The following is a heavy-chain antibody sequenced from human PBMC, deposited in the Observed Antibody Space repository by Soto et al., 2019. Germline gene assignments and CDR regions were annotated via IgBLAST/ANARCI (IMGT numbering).Heavy chain of an antibody. CDR1: GGSISSYY. J-gene: IGHJ4*02. D-gene: IGHD6-6*01. Sequence: SETLSLTCTVSGGSISSYYWSWIRQPPGKGPEWIGYIYYSGSTNYNPSLKSRVTISVDTSKNQFSLKLGSVTAADTAVYYCAREGIAARRLYYFDYWGQGTLVTVSS. CDR2: IYYSGST. V-gene: IGHV4-59*01. CDR3: AREGIAARRLYYFDY.